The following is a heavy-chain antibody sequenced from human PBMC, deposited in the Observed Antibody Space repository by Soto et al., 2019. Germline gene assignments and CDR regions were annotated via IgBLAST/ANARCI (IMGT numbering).Heavy chain of an antibody. V-gene: IGHV3-11*01. D-gene: IGHD1-26*01. CDR3: ARGSGTQNL. CDR2: ISGSGSDI. CDR1: GFIFSDYA. Sequence: GGSLRLSCAASGFIFSDYAMSWIRQAPGKGLEWVSYISGSGSDIYYVDSVKGRFTISRDNAKNSLYLQMNSLRAEDTAIYYCARGSGTQNLWGQGTLVTAPQ. J-gene: IGHJ4*02.